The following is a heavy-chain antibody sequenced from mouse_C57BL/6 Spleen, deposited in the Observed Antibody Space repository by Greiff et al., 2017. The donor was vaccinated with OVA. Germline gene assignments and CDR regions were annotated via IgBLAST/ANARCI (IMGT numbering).Heavy chain of an antibody. V-gene: IGHV14-1*01. J-gene: IGHJ4*01. CDR1: GFNIKDYY. D-gene: IGHD1-1*01. CDR2: IDPEDGDT. Sequence: EVKLEESGAELVRPGASVKLSCTASGFNIKDYYMHWVKQRPEQGLEWIGRIDPEDGDTEYAPKFQGKATMTADTSSNTAYLQLSSLTSEDTAVYYCTTCGSKGYAMDYWGQGTSVTVSS. CDR3: TTCGSKGYAMDY.